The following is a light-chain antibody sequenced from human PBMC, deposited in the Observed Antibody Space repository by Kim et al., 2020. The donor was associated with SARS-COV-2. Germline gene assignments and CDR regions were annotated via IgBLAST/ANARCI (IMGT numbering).Light chain of an antibody. Sequence: QPVLTQSPSASASLGASVKLTCTLSSGHSTYAIAWHQQQPQRGPRYLMNLNSDGSHSKGDGIPDRFSGSSSGAERYLTISSLQSEDEADYYCQTWGTGFHVVFGGGTQLTVL. V-gene: IGLV4-69*01. J-gene: IGLJ2*01. CDR3: QTWGTGFHVV. CDR1: SGHSTYA. CDR2: LNSDGSH.